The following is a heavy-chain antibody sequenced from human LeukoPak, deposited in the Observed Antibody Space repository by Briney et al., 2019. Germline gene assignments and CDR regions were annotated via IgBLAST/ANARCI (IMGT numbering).Heavy chain of an antibody. D-gene: IGHD3-22*01. V-gene: IGHV4-4*02. CDR2: IHHGGNT. CDR1: GGSITSGNW. J-gene: IGHJ5*02. CDR3: ARDLISGYRGNRFDP. Sequence: PSGTLSLTCAVSGGSITSGNWWTWVRQSPGKGLEWIGEIHHGGNTNYNPSLNGRVTISVDTSKNQFSLNLRSVTAADTAVYYCARDLISGYRGNRFDPWGQGTLVTVSS.